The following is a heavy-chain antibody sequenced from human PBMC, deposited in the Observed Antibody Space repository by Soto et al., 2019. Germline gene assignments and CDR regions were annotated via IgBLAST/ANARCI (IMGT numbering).Heavy chain of an antibody. CDR2: IIPIFGTA. Sequence: SVKVSCKASGGTFSSYAISWVRQAPGQGLEWMGGIIPIFGTANYAQKFQGRVTITADESTSTAYMELSSLRSEDTAVYYCARFRPYCGGDCWAPYYYYGMDVWGQGTTVTVSS. J-gene: IGHJ6*02. CDR3: ARFRPYCGGDCWAPYYYYGMDV. V-gene: IGHV1-69*13. CDR1: GGTFSSYA. D-gene: IGHD2-21*02.